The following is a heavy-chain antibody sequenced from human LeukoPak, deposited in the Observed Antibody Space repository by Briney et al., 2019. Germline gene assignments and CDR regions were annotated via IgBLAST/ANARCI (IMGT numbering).Heavy chain of an antibody. CDR1: GFTLDDYA. D-gene: IGHD6-19*01. CDR2: ISETGGTI. V-gene: IGHV3-9*01. CDR3: AKRPRSGWYFDY. Sequence: PGRSLRLSCAASGFTLDDYAMHWVRQAPGKGLEWVSGISETGGTIAYADSVKGRFTISRDNAKNSLYLQMNSLRAEDTALYYCAKRPRSGWYFDYWGQGTLVTVSS. J-gene: IGHJ4*02.